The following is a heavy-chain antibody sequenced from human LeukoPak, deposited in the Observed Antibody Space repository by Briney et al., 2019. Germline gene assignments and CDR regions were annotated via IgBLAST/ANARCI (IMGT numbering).Heavy chain of an antibody. CDR1: GFIFSSYA. CDR3: AKDRTVGASYWYFDL. CDR2: ISGTGGST. D-gene: IGHD1-26*01. Sequence: GGSLRLSCAASGFIFSSYAMSWVRQAPGKGLEWVSAISGTGGSTYYADSVKGRFTISRDSSKNTLFLHMNTLRAEDTAIYYCAKDRTVGASYWYFDLWGRGTLVTVSS. J-gene: IGHJ2*01. V-gene: IGHV3-23*01.